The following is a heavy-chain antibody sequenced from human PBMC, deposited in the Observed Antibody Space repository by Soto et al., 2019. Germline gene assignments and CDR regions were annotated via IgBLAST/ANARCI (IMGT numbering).Heavy chain of an antibody. V-gene: IGHV3-53*01. Sequence: GGSLRLSCAASGFTVSSNYMSWVRQAPGKGLEWVSVIYSGGSTYYADSVKGRFTISRDNSKNTLYLQMNSLRAEDTAVYYCARDQGSYYYYYGMDVWGQGTTVTVSS. J-gene: IGHJ6*02. D-gene: IGHD1-26*01. CDR1: GFTVSSNY. CDR2: IYSGGST. CDR3: ARDQGSYYYYYGMDV.